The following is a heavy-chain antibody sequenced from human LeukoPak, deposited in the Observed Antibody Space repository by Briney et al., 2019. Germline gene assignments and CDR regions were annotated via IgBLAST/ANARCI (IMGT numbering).Heavy chain of an antibody. Sequence: ASETLSLTCTVSGGSISSGGYYWSWIRQHPGKGLEWIGYIYYSGSTNYNPSLKSRVTISVDTSKNQFSLILSSVTAADTAVYYCARDFGPRAAAHRYHGMDVWGQGTPVTVSS. CDR3: ARDFGPRAAAHRYHGMDV. V-gene: IGHV4-61*08. CDR2: IYYSGST. D-gene: IGHD6-25*01. J-gene: IGHJ6*02. CDR1: GGSISSGGYY.